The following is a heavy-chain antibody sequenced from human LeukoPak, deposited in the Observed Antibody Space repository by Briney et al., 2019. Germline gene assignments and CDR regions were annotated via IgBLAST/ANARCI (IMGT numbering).Heavy chain of an antibody. V-gene: IGHV3-23*01. CDR3: AKDVAYYYDSSGDYYFDY. CDR2: ISGSGGST. D-gene: IGHD3-22*01. Sequence: GGSLRLSCAASGFTFSSYAMSWVCQAPGKGLEWVSAISGSGGSTYYADSVKGRFTISRDNSKNTLYLQMNSLRAEDTAVYYCAKDVAYYYDSSGDYYFDYWGQGTLVTVSS. J-gene: IGHJ4*02. CDR1: GFTFSSYA.